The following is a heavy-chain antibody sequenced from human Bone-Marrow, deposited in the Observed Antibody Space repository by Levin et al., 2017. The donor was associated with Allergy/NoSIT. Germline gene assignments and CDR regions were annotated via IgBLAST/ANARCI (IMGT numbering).Heavy chain of an antibody. Sequence: GESLKISCAASGFTFSSYAMHWVRQAPGKGLEWVAVISYDGSNKYYADSVKGRFTISRDNSKNTLYLQMNSLRAEDTAVYYCAREGAILRFVEWLFEARWADWFDPWGQGTLVTVSS. CDR3: AREGAILRFVEWLFEARWADWFDP. J-gene: IGHJ5*02. V-gene: IGHV3-30*04. CDR1: GFTFSSYA. D-gene: IGHD3-3*01. CDR2: ISYDGSNK.